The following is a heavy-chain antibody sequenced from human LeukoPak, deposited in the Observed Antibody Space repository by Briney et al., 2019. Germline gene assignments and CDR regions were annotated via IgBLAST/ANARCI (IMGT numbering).Heavy chain of an antibody. CDR3: AREDGSGWRLPEN. D-gene: IGHD6-19*01. CDR1: GFTFSSYA. V-gene: IGHV3-30-3*01. Sequence: PGRSLRLSCAASGFTFSSYAMHWVRQAPGKGLEWVAVISYDGSNKYYADSVKGRFTISRDNSKNTLYLQMNSLRGEDTAVYYCAREDGSGWRLPENWGPGTLVTVSS. CDR2: ISYDGSNK. J-gene: IGHJ4*02.